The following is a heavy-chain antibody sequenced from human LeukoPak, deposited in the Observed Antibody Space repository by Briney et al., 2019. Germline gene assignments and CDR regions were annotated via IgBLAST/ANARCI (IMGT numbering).Heavy chain of an antibody. J-gene: IGHJ4*02. D-gene: IGHD6-19*01. CDR1: GYTLTELS. Sequence: ASVKVSCKVSGYTLTELSMHWVRQAPGQGLEWMGWINPNSGGTNYAQKFQGRVTMTRDTSISTAYMELSRLRSDDTAVYYCARGDRPPLAGNFDYWGQGTLVTVSS. CDR3: ARGDRPPLAGNFDY. V-gene: IGHV1-2*02. CDR2: INPNSGGT.